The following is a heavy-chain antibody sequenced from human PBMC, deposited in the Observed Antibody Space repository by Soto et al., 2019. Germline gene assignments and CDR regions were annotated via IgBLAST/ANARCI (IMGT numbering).Heavy chain of an antibody. V-gene: IGHV3-33*01. CDR1: GFIFRNYG. Sequence: QVKVVESGGGVVQPGRSLRLSCAASGFIFRNYGMHWVRQAPGKGLEWLAAIWSDGVNKHYADSVKGRFSTSRDNSKNTVYLQINSLRAEDTAVYYCARDQGEIVAAPTDNNGLSNRFDSWGQGTLVTVS. CDR2: IWSDGVNK. D-gene: IGHD5-12*01. CDR3: ARDQGEIVAAPTDNNGLSNRFDS. J-gene: IGHJ5*01.